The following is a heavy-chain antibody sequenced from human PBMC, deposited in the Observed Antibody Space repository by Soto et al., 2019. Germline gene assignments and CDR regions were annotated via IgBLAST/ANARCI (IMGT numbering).Heavy chain of an antibody. J-gene: IGHJ4*02. CDR2: ISYDGSNK. V-gene: IGHV3-30*19. D-gene: IGHD3-10*01. CDR1: GFTFSSYG. CDR3: ARDPSITMVRGVITLDY. Sequence: GGSLRLSCAASGFTFSSYGMHWVRQAPGKGLEWVAVISYDGSNKYYADSVKGRFTISRDNSKNTLYLQMNSLRAEDTAVYYCARDPSITMVRGVITLDYWGQGTLVTVSS.